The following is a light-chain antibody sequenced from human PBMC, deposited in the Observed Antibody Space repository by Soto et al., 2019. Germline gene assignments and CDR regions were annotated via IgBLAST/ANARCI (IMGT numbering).Light chain of an antibody. J-gene: IGKJ5*01. CDR2: GAS. V-gene: IGKV3-20*01. CDR3: QQYGGSPIT. Sequence: EIVLTQSPGTLSLSPGERATLSCRASQSVSSSYLAWYQQKPGQAPRLLIYGASSRATGIPDRFSGSGSGTDCTLTISRLEPDDFALYFCQQYGGSPITFGLGTRLEIK. CDR1: QSVSSSY.